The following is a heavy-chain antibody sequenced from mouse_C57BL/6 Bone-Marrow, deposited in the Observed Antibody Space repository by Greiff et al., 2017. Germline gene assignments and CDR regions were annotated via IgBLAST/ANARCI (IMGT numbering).Heavy chain of an antibody. CDR1: GFTFSDYG. J-gene: IGHJ1*03. D-gene: IGHD1-1*01. V-gene: IGHV5-17*01. CDR3: ERRRITTVVRYWYFDV. CDR2: LSSGSSTI. Sequence: EVQLVESGGGLVKPGGSLKLSCAASGFTFSDYGMHWVRQAPEKGLEWVAYLSSGSSTIYSADTVKGRFTISRSNAKNTLSLQMTSLRSDDTDMYYCERRRITTVVRYWYFDVWGTGTTVTGSS.